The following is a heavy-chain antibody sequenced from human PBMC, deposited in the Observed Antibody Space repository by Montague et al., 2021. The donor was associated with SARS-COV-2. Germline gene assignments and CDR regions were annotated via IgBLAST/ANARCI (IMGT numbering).Heavy chain of an antibody. J-gene: IGHJ5*02. Sequence: PPLVKPTQTLTLTCTFSGFSLNTSGEGVGWVRQPPGKALEWLALIYWDDDKRYSPSLKSRSTISKETTKNEVVLTVANMDPVDIATYYCARYGDYGSWFDPWGQGTVVTVSS. D-gene: IGHD4-17*01. CDR3: ARYGDYGSWFDP. V-gene: IGHV2-5*02. CDR2: IYWDDDK. CDR1: GFSLNTSGEG.